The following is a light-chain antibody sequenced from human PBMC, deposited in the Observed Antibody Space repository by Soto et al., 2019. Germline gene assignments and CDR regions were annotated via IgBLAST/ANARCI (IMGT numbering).Light chain of an antibody. V-gene: IGLV2-14*01. J-gene: IGLJ1*01. Sequence: QSVLTQPASVSGSPGQSITISCTGTSSDVGGYNSVSWYQQHPGKAPKLIIYEVTHRPSGVSNRFSGSQSANTASLTISGLQAEDEADYYCCSFTTSNTYVFGTGTKAPS. CDR3: CSFTTSNTYV. CDR1: SSDVGGYNS. CDR2: EVT.